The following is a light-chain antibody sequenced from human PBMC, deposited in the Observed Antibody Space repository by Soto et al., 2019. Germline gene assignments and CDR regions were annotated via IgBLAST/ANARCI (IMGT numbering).Light chain of an antibody. J-gene: IGKJ5*01. CDR1: QTIYSN. V-gene: IGKV3-15*01. Sequence: IVMTQSPATLSVSPGERATLSCRAGQTIYSNVAWYQQRPGQAPRLLRATGISARFSGSGSGTEFTLTISSLQSEDFAVYYCQQYNHWPPITFGPGTRLEIK. CDR3: QQYNHWPPIT.